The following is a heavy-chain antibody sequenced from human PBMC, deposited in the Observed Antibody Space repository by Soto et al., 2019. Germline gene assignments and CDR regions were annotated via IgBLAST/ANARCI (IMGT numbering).Heavy chain of an antibody. V-gene: IGHV4-34*01. Sequence: QVQLQQWGAGLLKPSETLSLTCAVYGGSFSGYYWSWIRQPPGKGLEWIGEINHSGSTNYNPSLKSRVTISVDTYKNQFSLKLSSVTAADTAVYYCARVGSSWYWGGDYWGQGTLVTVSS. D-gene: IGHD6-13*01. CDR2: INHSGST. CDR3: ARVGSSWYWGGDY. CDR1: GGSFSGYY. J-gene: IGHJ4*02.